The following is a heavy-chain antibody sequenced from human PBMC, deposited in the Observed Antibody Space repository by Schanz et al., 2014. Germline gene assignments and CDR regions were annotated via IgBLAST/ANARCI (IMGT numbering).Heavy chain of an antibody. CDR3: AKDIGGAVAAPVYDS. CDR1: GFTFSSYA. CDR2: ISGTGTKT. V-gene: IGHV3-23*01. Sequence: ESGGGVVQPGRSLRLSCAASGFTFSSYAMHWVRQAPGKGLEWVSGISGTGTKTYYADSVKSRFTISRDNSKNTVFLQMSSLRADDTALYYCAKDIGGAVAAPVYDSWGQGTLVTVSS. D-gene: IGHD2-15*01. J-gene: IGHJ4*02.